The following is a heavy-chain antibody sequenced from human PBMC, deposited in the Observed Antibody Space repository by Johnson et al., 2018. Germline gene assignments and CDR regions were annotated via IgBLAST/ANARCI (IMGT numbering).Heavy chain of an antibody. CDR3: ARVDYSGADYDAFDI. D-gene: IGHD1-26*01. Sequence: QVQLQQWGAGLVKPSETLSLTCAVYGGSFSGYYWSWIRPTPGKGLEWIGETNNSGSSKYNPSLKSRVTISVDPSKKQFSLTLSSVTAADTAIYYCARVDYSGADYDAFDIWGQGTMVTVSS. V-gene: IGHV4-34*01. J-gene: IGHJ3*02. CDR1: GGSFSGYY. CDR2: TNNSGSS.